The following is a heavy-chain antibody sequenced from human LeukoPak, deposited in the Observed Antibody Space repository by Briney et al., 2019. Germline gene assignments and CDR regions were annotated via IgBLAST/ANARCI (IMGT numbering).Heavy chain of an antibody. CDR2: IYASGST. Sequence: PSETLSLTCAVYGGSFSGYYWSWIRQPPGKGLEWIGRIYASGSTNYNPSLKSRVTMSVDTSKNQFSLKLTSVTAADTAVYYCAVTMVRGVSGMDVWGQGTTVTVSS. CDR1: GGSFSGYY. V-gene: IGHV4-59*10. J-gene: IGHJ6*02. D-gene: IGHD3-10*01. CDR3: AVTMVRGVSGMDV.